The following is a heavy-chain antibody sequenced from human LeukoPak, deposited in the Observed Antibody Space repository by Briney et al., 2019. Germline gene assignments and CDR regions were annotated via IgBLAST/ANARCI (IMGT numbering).Heavy chain of an antibody. CDR3: ARGYYGILTGYYTD. J-gene: IGHJ4*02. Sequence: ASVKVSCKASGYTFTSYGISWVRQAPGQGLEWMGWISAYNGNTNYAQKLQGRVTMTTDTSTSTAYMELRSLRSDDTAVYYCARGYYGILTGYYTDWGQGTLVTVSS. CDR1: GYTFTSYG. CDR2: ISAYNGNT. D-gene: IGHD3-9*01. V-gene: IGHV1-18*01.